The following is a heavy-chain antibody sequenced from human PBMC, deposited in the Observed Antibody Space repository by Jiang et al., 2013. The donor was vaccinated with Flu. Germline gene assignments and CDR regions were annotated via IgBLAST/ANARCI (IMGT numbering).Heavy chain of an antibody. V-gene: IGHV4-4*07. J-gene: IGHJ3*02. CDR3: ARDFLGIYDYVWGSTSLDAFDI. Sequence: GSGLVKPSETLSLTCTVSGGSISSYYWSWIRQPAGKGLEWIGRIYTSGSTNYNPSLKSRVTMSVDTSKNQFSLKLSSVTAADTAVYYCARDFLGIYDYVWGSTSLDAFDIWGQGTMVTISS. D-gene: IGHD3-16*01. CDR2: IYTSGST. CDR1: GGSISSYY.